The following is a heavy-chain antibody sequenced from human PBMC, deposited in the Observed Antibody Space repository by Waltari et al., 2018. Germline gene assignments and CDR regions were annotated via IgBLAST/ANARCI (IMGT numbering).Heavy chain of an antibody. CDR2: IIPILGIA. Sequence: QVQLLQSGAEVKKPGSSVKVSCKASGGTFSSYTISWVRQAPGQGLEWMGRIIPILGIANYAQKFQGRVTITADKSTSTAYMELSSLRSEDTAVYYCAREGKQQRGYYYYGMDVWGQGTTVTVSS. CDR3: AREGKQQRGYYYYGMDV. J-gene: IGHJ6*02. D-gene: IGHD6-13*01. CDR1: GGTFSSYT. V-gene: IGHV1-69*08.